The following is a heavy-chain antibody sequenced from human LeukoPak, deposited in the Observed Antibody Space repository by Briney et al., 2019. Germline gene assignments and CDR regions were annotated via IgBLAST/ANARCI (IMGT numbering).Heavy chain of an antibody. CDR2: INPSGGST. Sequence: ASVKVSCKASGYTFTCYYMHWVRQAPGQGLEWMGIINPSGGSTSYAQKFQGRVTMTRDMSTSTVYMELSSLRSEDTAVYYCARTVSGRWNFDYWGQGTLVTVSS. J-gene: IGHJ4*02. D-gene: IGHD6-19*01. CDR1: GYTFTCYY. CDR3: ARTVSGRWNFDY. V-gene: IGHV1-46*01.